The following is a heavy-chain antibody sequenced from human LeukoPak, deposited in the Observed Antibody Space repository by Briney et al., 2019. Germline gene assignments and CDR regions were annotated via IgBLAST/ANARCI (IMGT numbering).Heavy chain of an antibody. CDR1: GGSITSYY. D-gene: IGHD3-10*01. CDR3: AREVLLWFGVRKYYYYYMDV. CDR2: IYYSGST. Sequence: SETLSLTCTVSGGSITSYYWSWIRQPPGKGLEWIGYIYYSGSTNYNPSLKSRVTISVDTSKDQFSLKLSSVTAADTAVYYCAREVLLWFGVRKYYYYYMDVWGKGTTVTISS. V-gene: IGHV4-59*01. J-gene: IGHJ6*03.